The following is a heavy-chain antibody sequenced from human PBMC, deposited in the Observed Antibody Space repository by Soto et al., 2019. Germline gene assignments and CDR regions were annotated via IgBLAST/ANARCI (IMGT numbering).Heavy chain of an antibody. D-gene: IGHD5-18*01. CDR1: GFIFSNYN. CDR2: ISFDNSRI. CDR3: ARDSGYGYATDY. J-gene: IGHJ4*02. V-gene: IGHV3-48*02. Sequence: GGSLRLSCAPSGFIFSNYNMDWVRQTPGKGLEWLSYISFDNSRIFYADSVKGRFTISRDNVKNSLCLQMNSLRDEDTAVYYCARDSGYGYATDYWGQGTLVTVSS.